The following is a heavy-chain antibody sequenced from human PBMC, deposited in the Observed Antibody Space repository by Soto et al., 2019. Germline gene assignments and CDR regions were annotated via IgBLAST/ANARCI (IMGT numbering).Heavy chain of an antibody. CDR3: ARAVSAGSSTPNWFDP. D-gene: IGHD6-6*01. CDR2: IYYSGST. J-gene: IGHJ5*02. V-gene: IGHV4-59*01. Sequence: ETLSLTCTVSGGSISSYYWSWIRQPPGKGLEWIGYIYYSGSTNYNPSLKSRVTISVDTSKNQFSLKLSSVTAADTAVYYCARAVSAGSSTPNWFDPWGQGTLVTVSS. CDR1: GGSISSYY.